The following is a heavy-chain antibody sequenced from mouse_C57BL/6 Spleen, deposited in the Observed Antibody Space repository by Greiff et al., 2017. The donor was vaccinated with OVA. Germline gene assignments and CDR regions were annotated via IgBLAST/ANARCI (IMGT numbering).Heavy chain of an antibody. Sequence: VHLVESGAELARPGASVKLSCKASGYTFTSYGISWVKQRTGQGLEWIGEIYPRSGNTYYNEKFKGKATLTADKSSSTAYMELRSLTSEDSAVYFCARGTGTVPFDYWGQGTTLTVSS. J-gene: IGHJ2*01. CDR2: IYPRSGNT. CDR1: GYTFTSYG. CDR3: ARGTGTVPFDY. D-gene: IGHD4-1*01. V-gene: IGHV1-81*01.